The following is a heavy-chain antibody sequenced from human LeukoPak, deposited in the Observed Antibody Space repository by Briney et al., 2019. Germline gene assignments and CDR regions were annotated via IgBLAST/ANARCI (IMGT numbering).Heavy chain of an antibody. Sequence: PSGGSLRLSCAASGFTFSSYSMNWVRQAPGKGLEWVSYISSSSSTIYYADSVKGRFTISRDNSKNTLYLQMNSLRGEDTAVYYCARDVGDSSGYYPGYWGQGTLVTVSS. V-gene: IGHV3-48*01. CDR3: ARDVGDSSGYYPGY. CDR2: ISSSSSTI. CDR1: GFTFSSYS. J-gene: IGHJ4*02. D-gene: IGHD3-22*01.